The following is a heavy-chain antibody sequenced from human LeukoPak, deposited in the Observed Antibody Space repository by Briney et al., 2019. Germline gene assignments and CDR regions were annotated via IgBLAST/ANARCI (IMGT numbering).Heavy chain of an antibody. V-gene: IGHV3-30*03. D-gene: IGHD3-10*01. Sequence: PGGSLRLSCAASGFTFSSYGMHWVRQAPGKGLEWVAVISYDGSNIYYADSVKGRFTISRDISKNTLYLQMNSLRAEDTAVYSCASSLWFGELLFDIDYWGQGTLVTVSS. CDR3: ASSLWFGELLFDIDY. CDR1: GFTFSSYG. J-gene: IGHJ4*02. CDR2: ISYDGSNI.